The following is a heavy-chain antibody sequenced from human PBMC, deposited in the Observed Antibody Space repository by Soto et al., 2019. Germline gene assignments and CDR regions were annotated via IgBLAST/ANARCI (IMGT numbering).Heavy chain of an antibody. D-gene: IGHD3-3*01. J-gene: IGHJ4*02. CDR1: GFTFSSYG. CDR3: ARDPDFWSGYPTDSFDY. Sequence: GGSLRLSCAASGFTFSSYGMHGVRQAPGKGLEWVAVIWYDGSNKYYADSVKGRFTISRDNSKNTLYLQMNSLRAEDTAVYYCARDPDFWSGYPTDSFDYWGQGTLVTVSS. V-gene: IGHV3-33*01. CDR2: IWYDGSNK.